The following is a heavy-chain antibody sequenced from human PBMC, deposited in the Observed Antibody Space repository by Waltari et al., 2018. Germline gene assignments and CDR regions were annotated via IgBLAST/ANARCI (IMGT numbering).Heavy chain of an antibody. CDR1: GFTFSSYA. CDR2: ISSSGSTI. Sequence: VQLVESGGGVVQPGRSLRLSCAASGFTFSSYAMHWVRQAPGKGLEWVSYISSSGSTIYYADSVKGRFTISRDNAKNSLYLQMNSLRAEDTAVYYCATVIEMATIYYWGQGTLVTVSS. J-gene: IGHJ4*02. CDR3: ATVIEMATIYY. D-gene: IGHD5-12*01. V-gene: IGHV3-48*03.